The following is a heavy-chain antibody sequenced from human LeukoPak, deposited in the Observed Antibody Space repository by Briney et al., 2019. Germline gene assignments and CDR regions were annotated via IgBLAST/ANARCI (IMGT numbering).Heavy chain of an antibody. Sequence: PSETLSLTCGVSGGSITTTNWWSWVRPFPGEGLEWIGEVFLEGVRNYNPSLTSRVTMSLDRAKSLLSLNLNSVTAADTAVYYCARVWSYRGSTSFAFDIWGQGTMVTVSS. CDR3: ARVWSYRGSTSFAFDI. J-gene: IGHJ3*02. CDR1: GGSITTTNW. D-gene: IGHD1-26*01. CDR2: VFLEGVR. V-gene: IGHV4-4*02.